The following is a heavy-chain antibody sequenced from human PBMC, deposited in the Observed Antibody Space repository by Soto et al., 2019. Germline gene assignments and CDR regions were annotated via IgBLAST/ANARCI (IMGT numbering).Heavy chain of an antibody. CDR1: GGSISSHH. CDR2: IYYSGST. D-gene: IGHD3-10*01. Sequence: SETLSLTCTVSGGSISSHHWSWIRQPPGKALEWIGYIYYSGSTNYNPSLKSRVTISVDTSKNQFSLKLSSVTAADTAVYYCARQSSYGSGSYFYFQHWGQGTMVTVSS. J-gene: IGHJ1*01. CDR3: ARQSSYGSGSYFYFQH. V-gene: IGHV4-59*08.